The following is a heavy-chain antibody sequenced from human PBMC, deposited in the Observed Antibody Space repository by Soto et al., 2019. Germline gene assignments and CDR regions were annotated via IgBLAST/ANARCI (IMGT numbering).Heavy chain of an antibody. V-gene: IGHV3-74*01. CDR1: GFTFSTYW. J-gene: IGHJ6*02. CDR3: ARDASYDIGV. Sequence: PGGSLRLSCAASGFTFSTYWMHWVRQAPGKGLVWVSRINSDGSTTNYADSVKGRFTISRDNAKNTLYLQMNSLRSEDTAVYYCARDASYDIGVWGQGTTVTVSS. CDR2: INSDGSTT.